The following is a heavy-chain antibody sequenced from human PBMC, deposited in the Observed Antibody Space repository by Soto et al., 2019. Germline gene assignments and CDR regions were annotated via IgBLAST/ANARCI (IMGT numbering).Heavy chain of an antibody. Sequence: SETLSLTCAVYGGSFSGYYWSWIRQPPGKGLEWIGEINHSGSTNYNPSLKSRVTISVDTSKNQFSLKLSSVTAADTAVYYCARASYETRTYKGVDYWGQGPLVTVSS. J-gene: IGHJ4*02. CDR3: ARASYETRTYKGVDY. CDR1: GGSFSGYY. CDR2: INHSGST. V-gene: IGHV4-34*01. D-gene: IGHD1-1*01.